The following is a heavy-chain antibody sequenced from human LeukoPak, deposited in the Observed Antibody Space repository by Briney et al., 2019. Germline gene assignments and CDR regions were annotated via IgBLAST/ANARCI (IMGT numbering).Heavy chain of an antibody. CDR2: INPNDGST. D-gene: IGHD3-10*01. CDR3: ARGASRELADY. V-gene: IGHV1-46*01. J-gene: IGHJ4*02. CDR1: GYSFTSYY. Sequence: SVKVSCKASGYSFTSYYMYWVRQGPGQGLEWMGIINPNDGSTSYAQKFQGRVTMTRDMSTSTVYMEVSSLRSEDTAVYYCARGASRELADYWGQGTLVTVSS.